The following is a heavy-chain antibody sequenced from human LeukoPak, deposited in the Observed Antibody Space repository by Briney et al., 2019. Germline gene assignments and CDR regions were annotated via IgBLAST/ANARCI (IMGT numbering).Heavy chain of an antibody. CDR1: GHSISSGYY. CDR3: ARDQPYIDV. J-gene: IGHJ6*03. V-gene: IGHV4-38-2*02. CDR2: IYHSGTT. Sequence: PSETLSLTXTVSGHSISSGYYWGWIRQPPGKGLEWIGSIYHSGTTYYNPTLKSRVTISVDTPKNQFSLKLSSVTAADTAVYYCARDQPYIDVWGKRTTVTVSS.